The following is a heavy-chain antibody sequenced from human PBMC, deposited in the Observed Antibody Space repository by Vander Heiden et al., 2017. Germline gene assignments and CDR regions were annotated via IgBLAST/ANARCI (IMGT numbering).Heavy chain of an antibody. V-gene: IGHV3-30*18. J-gene: IGHJ6*02. Sequence: QVQLVESGGGAVQPRRSLRLSCAASGFTFSSHGVHWVREAPGKGLEWVAVISYDGSNKYYADSVKGRFTISRDNSKNTLYLQMNSLRAEDTAVYYCAKDPYSGSYYYYYYGMDVWGQGTTVTVSS. CDR1: GFTFSSHG. CDR2: ISYDGSNK. CDR3: AKDPYSGSYYYYYYGMDV. D-gene: IGHD1-26*01.